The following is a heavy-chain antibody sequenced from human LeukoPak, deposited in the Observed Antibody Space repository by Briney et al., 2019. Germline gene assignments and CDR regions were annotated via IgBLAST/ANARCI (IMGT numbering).Heavy chain of an antibody. CDR3: ARGSTCSGGSCYFAGWFDP. Sequence: GGSLRLSCAASGSTFSIYAMHWARQPPGKGLEWVAYISYDGSNKYYADSVKGRFTISRDNAKNSLYLQMNSLRAEDTAVYYCARGSTCSGGSCYFAGWFDPWGQGTLVTVSS. V-gene: IGHV3-30*04. CDR2: ISYDGSNK. CDR1: GSTFSIYA. J-gene: IGHJ5*02. D-gene: IGHD2-15*01.